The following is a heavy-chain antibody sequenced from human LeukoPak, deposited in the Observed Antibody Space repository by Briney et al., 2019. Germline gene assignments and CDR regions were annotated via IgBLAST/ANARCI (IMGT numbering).Heavy chain of an antibody. CDR1: KYIFTNYW. J-gene: IGHJ5*02. V-gene: IGHV5-51*01. CDR2: IYPGDSDT. Sequence: GESLKISCKGSKYIFTNYWLAWVRQVPGKGLESVGVIYPGDSDTRYSPSFQGQVTISADNSISTAYLQWSSLKASDTAIYYCAMGVQNWFDPWGQGTLVTVSS. CDR3: AMGVQNWFDP.